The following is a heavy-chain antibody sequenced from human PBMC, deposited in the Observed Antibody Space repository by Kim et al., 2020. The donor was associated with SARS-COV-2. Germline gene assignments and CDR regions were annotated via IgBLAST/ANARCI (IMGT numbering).Heavy chain of an antibody. V-gene: IGHV3-30*07. J-gene: IGHJ4*01. CDR1: GFTFTSYA. D-gene: IGHD3-16*01. CDR3: AKGRGITSYHLKYFD. Sequence: GGSLRLSCAASGFTFTSYAMNWVRQAPGKGLEWVSSTSCDGTHTYYEDSVKGRFSISRDYSKSTLHLQMNSLKAEDSAVYYCAKGRGITSYHLKYFD. CDR2: TSCDGTHT.